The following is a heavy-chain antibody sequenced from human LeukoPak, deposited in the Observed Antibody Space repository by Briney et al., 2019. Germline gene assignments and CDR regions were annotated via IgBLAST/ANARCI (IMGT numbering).Heavy chain of an antibody. D-gene: IGHD3-22*01. CDR3: ARGKWVYYYDSSGYYYGFDY. Sequence: GGSLRLSCAASGFTFSSYSMNWVRQAPGKGLEWVSSISSSSSYIYYADSVKGRFTISRDNAKNSLYLQMNSLRAEDTAVYYCARGKWVYYYDSSGYYYGFDYWGQGTLVTVSS. J-gene: IGHJ4*02. CDR1: GFTFSSYS. V-gene: IGHV3-21*01. CDR2: ISSSSSYI.